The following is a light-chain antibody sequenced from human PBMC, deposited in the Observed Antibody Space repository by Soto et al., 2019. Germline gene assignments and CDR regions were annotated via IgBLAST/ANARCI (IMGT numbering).Light chain of an antibody. V-gene: IGLV1-44*01. Sequence: QSVLTQPPSACGTPGQRGTISFSGSSSNIGSNTVNWYQQLPGTAPKLLIYSNNQRPSGVPDRFSGSKSGTSASLAISGLQSEDEADYYCAAWDDSLNGRDWVFGGGTKLTVL. CDR2: SNN. CDR1: SSNIGSNT. J-gene: IGLJ3*02. CDR3: AAWDDSLNGRDWV.